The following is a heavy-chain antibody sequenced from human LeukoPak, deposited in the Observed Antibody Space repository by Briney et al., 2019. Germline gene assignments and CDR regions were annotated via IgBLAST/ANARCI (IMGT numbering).Heavy chain of an antibody. CDR2: ISGSGGST. D-gene: IGHD2-2*01. CDR3: AKDRAMPYFDY. J-gene: IGHJ4*02. CDR1: GFTFSSYA. Sequence: GGSLRLSCAASGFTFSSYAMSWVRQAPGKGLVWVSAISGSGGSTYYADSVKGRFTISRDNSKNALYLQMNSLRAEDTAVYYCAKDRAMPYFDYWGQGTLVTVSS. V-gene: IGHV3-23*01.